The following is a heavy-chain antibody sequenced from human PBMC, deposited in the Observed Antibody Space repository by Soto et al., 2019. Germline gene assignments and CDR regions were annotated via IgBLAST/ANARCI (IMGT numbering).Heavy chain of an antibody. CDR2: IIPIFGTA. J-gene: IGHJ3*02. V-gene: IGHV1-69*13. D-gene: IGHD2-2*01. CDR3: ARGEIVVVPAAIHDAFDI. CDR1: GGTFSSYA. Sequence: ASVKVSCKASGGTFSSYAISWVRQAPGQGLEWMGGIIPIFGTANYAQKFQGRVTITADESTSTAYMELSSLRSEDTAVYYCARGEIVVVPAAIHDAFDIWGQGTMVTV.